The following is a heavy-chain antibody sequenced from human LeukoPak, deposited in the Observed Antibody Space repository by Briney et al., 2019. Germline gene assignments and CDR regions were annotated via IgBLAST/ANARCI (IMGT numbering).Heavy chain of an antibody. CDR3: ARESGSPDLYYYYYYMDV. D-gene: IGHD1-26*01. Sequence: SETLSLTCTVSGGSISSSSYYWGWIRQPPGKGLEWIGSIYYSGSTYYNPSLKSRVTISVDTSKDQFSLKLSSVTAADTAVYYCARESGSPDLYYYYYYMDVWGKGTTVTISS. V-gene: IGHV4-39*07. CDR2: IYYSGST. CDR1: GGSISSSSYY. J-gene: IGHJ6*03.